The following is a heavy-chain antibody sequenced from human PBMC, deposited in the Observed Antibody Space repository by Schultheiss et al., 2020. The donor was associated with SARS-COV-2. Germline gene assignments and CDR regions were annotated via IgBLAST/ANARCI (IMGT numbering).Heavy chain of an antibody. Sequence: SVKVSCKASGGTFSSYAISWVRQAPGQGLEWMGGIIPIFGTANYAQKFQGRVTITADESTSTAYMELSSLRSDDTAVYYCARGIVVVPAAITPLSYYYGMDVWGQGTTVTVSS. J-gene: IGHJ6*02. D-gene: IGHD2-2*02. CDR2: IIPIFGTA. V-gene: IGHV1-69*13. CDR1: GGTFSSYA. CDR3: ARGIVVVPAAITPLSYYYGMDV.